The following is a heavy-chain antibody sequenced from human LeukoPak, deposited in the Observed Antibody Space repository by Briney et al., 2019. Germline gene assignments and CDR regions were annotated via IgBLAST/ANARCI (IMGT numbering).Heavy chain of an antibody. Sequence: PGGSLRLSCAASGFTFSSYAMSWVRQAPGKGLEWVSAISGSGGSTYYADSVKGRFTISRDNAKNSLYLQMNSLRAEDTAVYYCARGYDYDFWSGYPYHPIWGQGTLVTVSS. CDR3: ARGYDYDFWSGYPYHPI. J-gene: IGHJ4*02. CDR2: ISGSGGST. V-gene: IGHV3-23*01. CDR1: GFTFSSYA. D-gene: IGHD3-3*01.